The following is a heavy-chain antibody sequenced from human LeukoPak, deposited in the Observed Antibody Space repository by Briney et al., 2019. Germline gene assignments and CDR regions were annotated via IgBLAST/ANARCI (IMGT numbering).Heavy chain of an antibody. J-gene: IGHJ3*02. Sequence: GGSLRLSCAASGFTFSSYEMNWVRQAPGKGLEWVSYISSSGSTIYYADSVKGRFTISRDNAKNSLYLQMNSLRAEDTALYYCARKMVAAKGNWNAFDIWGQGTMVTVSS. V-gene: IGHV3-48*03. CDR3: ARKMVAAKGNWNAFDI. CDR2: ISSSGSTI. D-gene: IGHD2-15*01. CDR1: GFTFSSYE.